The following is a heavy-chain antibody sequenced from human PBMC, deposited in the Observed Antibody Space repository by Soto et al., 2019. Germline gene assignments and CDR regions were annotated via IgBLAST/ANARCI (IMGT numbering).Heavy chain of an antibody. CDR3: AKDTYYYDSSGYYYSIRARSAFDI. D-gene: IGHD3-22*01. CDR2: ISGSGGST. J-gene: IGHJ3*02. CDR1: GFTFSSYA. V-gene: IGHV3-23*01. Sequence: QPGWSLRLSCAASGFTFSSYAMSWVRQAPGKGLEWVSAISGSGGSTYYADSVKGRFTISRDNSKNTLYLQMNSLRAEDTAVYYCAKDTYYYDSSGYYYSIRARSAFDIWGQGTMVTVSS.